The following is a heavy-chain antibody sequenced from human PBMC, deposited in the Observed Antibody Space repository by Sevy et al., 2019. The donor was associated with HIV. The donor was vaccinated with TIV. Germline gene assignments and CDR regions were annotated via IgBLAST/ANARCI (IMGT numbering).Heavy chain of an antibody. Sequence: ASVKVSCKASGYTFTSYGISWVRQAPGQGLEWMGWISAYNGNTNYAQKLQGRVTMTTDTSTSTAYMELRSLSSDDTAVYYCARDNQPLLSFDYWGQGTLVTVSS. CDR1: GYTFTSYG. CDR3: ARDNQPLLSFDY. J-gene: IGHJ4*02. CDR2: ISAYNGNT. V-gene: IGHV1-18*01. D-gene: IGHD2-2*01.